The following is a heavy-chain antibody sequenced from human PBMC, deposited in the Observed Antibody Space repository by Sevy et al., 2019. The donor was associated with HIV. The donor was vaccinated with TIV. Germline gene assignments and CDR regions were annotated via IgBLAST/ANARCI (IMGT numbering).Heavy chain of an antibody. CDR1: GYPIISGYY. CDR2: IYHTGST. J-gene: IGHJ4*02. CDR3: ARQWRPNYDFWSGYIFEY. D-gene: IGHD3-3*01. Sequence: SETLSLTCAVSGYPIISGYYWGWIRQPPGKGLEWIGSIYHTGSTYYNPSLKSRVTVSVDTSKNHFSLRLTSVTAADTAMYYCARQWRPNYDFWSGYIFEYWGQGTLVTVSS. V-gene: IGHV4-38-2*01.